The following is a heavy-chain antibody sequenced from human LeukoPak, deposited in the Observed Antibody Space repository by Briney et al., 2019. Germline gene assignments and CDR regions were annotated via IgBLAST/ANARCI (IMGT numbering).Heavy chain of an antibody. Sequence: GGALRLSCAASGFTYDDYAMHWVRQAPGKGLEWVSLISGDGGSTYYADSVKGRFTISRDNSKNSLYLQMNSLRTEDTALYYCASAGGSYAYYYYYGMDVWGQGTTVTVSS. D-gene: IGHD1-26*01. V-gene: IGHV3-43*02. CDR1: GFTYDDYA. CDR2: ISGDGGST. J-gene: IGHJ6*02. CDR3: ASAGGSYAYYYYYGMDV.